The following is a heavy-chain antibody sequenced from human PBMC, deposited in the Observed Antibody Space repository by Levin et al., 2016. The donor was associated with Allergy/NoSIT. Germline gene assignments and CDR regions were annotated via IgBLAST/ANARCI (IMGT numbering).Heavy chain of an antibody. V-gene: IGHV3-23*01. CDR2: ISGSGGST. CDR1: GFTFSSYA. Sequence: GGPLRLSCAASGFTFSSYAMSWVRQAPGKGLEWVSAISGSGGSTNYADSVKGRFTISRDNSKNMLYLQMNSLRAEDTAVYYCARDTKGYGVHAFDIWGQGTMVTVSS. CDR3: ARDTKGYGVHAFDI. D-gene: IGHD4/OR15-4a*01. J-gene: IGHJ3*02.